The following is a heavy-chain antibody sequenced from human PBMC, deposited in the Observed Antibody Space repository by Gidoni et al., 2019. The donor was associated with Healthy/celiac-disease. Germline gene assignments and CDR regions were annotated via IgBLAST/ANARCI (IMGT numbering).Heavy chain of an antibody. J-gene: IGHJ4*02. CDR3: AKPSSSGYYYFDY. CDR2: ISGSGGST. V-gene: IGHV3-23*01. Sequence: EVQLLESGGGLVQPGGSLRLSCAASGFTFSSYAMSWVRQAPGKGLEWVSAISGSGGSTYYAYSVKGRFTISRDNSKNTLYLQMNSLRAEDTAVYYCAKPSSSGYYYFDYWGQGTLVTVSS. CDR1: GFTFSSYA. D-gene: IGHD3-22*01.